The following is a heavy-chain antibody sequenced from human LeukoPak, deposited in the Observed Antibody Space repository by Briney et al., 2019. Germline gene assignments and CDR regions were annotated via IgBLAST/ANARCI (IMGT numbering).Heavy chain of an antibody. CDR2: IKSKTDGGTT. CDR1: GFTFSNAW. Sequence: GGSLRLSCAASGFTFSNAWMSWVRQAPGKGLEWVGRIKSKTDGGTTDYAAPVKGRFTISRDDSKNTLYLQMNSLKTEDTAVYYCTTGGGGVSGGLDYWGQGTLVTVSS. D-gene: IGHD2-21*01. V-gene: IGHV3-15*01. J-gene: IGHJ4*02. CDR3: TTGGGGVSGGLDY.